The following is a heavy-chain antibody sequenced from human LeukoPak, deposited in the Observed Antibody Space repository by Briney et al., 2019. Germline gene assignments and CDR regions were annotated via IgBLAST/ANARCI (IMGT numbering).Heavy chain of an antibody. V-gene: IGHV3-30*18. D-gene: IGHD1-26*01. CDR3: AKASDAMGASRYYFDY. J-gene: IGHJ4*02. Sequence: GGSLRLSCAASGFTFSSYGMHWVRQAPGEGLEWVAVISYDGSNKYYADSVKGRFTISRDNSKNTLYLQMNSLRAEDTAVYYCAKASDAMGASRYYFDYWGQGTLVTVSS. CDR2: ISYDGSNK. CDR1: GFTFSSYG.